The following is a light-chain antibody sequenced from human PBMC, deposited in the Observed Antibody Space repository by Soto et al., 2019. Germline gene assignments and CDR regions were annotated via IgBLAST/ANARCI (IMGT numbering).Light chain of an antibody. CDR2: QNN. J-gene: IGLJ2*01. CDR3: QTADTSLSVV. CDR1: SSNIGAGYG. Sequence: QAVVTQPPSVSGAPGQRVTVSCTGSSSNIGAGYGVHWYQQLPGAAPKLLIFQNNIRPSGVPDRFSGSQSGTSASLTITGLQAEDEAHYYCQTADTSLSVVFGGGTKLTVL. V-gene: IGLV1-40*01.